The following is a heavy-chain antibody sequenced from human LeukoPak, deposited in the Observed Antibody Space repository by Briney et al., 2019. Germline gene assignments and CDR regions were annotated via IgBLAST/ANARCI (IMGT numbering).Heavy chain of an antibody. J-gene: IGHJ4*02. D-gene: IGHD5-18*01. V-gene: IGHV3-23*01. Sequence: GSLRLSCAASGFTFSSYAMTWVRQPPGKGLEWVSGISGSGDDTYYAASVKGRFIVSKDTSKNTLYLQMNSLRAEDTAVYYCAKDPLNTVMVSPTFDYWGQGTLVTVSS. CDR3: AKDPLNTVMVSPTFDY. CDR1: GFTFSSYA. CDR2: ISGSGDDT.